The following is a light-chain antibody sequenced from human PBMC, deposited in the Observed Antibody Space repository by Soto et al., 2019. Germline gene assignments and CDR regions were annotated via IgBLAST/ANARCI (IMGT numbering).Light chain of an antibody. Sequence: ESVLTQSPSTLSLSPGERATLSCRASQSVNGGYLAGYQQKPGQAPRLLIYGTSNRASGIPDRFSGSRSGTDTTPPIGRLEHADFAGYYCHQNGDTPPYTFGQGTKLEIK. V-gene: IGKV3-20*01. CDR2: GTS. J-gene: IGKJ2*01. CDR1: QSVNGGY. CDR3: HQNGDTPPYT.